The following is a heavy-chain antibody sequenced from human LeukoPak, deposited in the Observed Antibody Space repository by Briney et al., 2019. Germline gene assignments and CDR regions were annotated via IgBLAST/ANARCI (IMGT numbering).Heavy chain of an antibody. CDR3: ARGSRYCSGGSCYSDY. V-gene: IGHV5-51*01. J-gene: IGHJ4*02. Sequence: GESLKISCKGSGYSFTSYWIGWVRQMPGKGLEWMGIIYPSDSDTRYSPSFQGQVTISADKSISTAYLQWSSLKASDTAMYYCARGSRYCSGGSCYSDYWGQGTLVTVSS. D-gene: IGHD2-15*01. CDR2: IYPSDSDT. CDR1: GYSFTSYW.